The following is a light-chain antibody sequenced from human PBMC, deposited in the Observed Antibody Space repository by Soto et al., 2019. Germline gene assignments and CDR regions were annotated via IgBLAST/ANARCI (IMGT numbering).Light chain of an antibody. CDR2: GAS. J-gene: IGKJ1*01. Sequence: GTLSLSPGERATLSCRASQSVGSSLSWYQQKPGQAPRLLFYGASNRATAIPDRFSGSGFGTDFTLTITRLEPEDFAVYYCQQYGDSPQTFGPGTKVDIK. CDR1: QSVGSS. CDR3: QQYGDSPQT. V-gene: IGKV3-20*01.